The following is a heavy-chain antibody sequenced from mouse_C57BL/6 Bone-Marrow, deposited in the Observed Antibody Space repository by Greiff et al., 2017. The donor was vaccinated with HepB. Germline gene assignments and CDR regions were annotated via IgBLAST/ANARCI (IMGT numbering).Heavy chain of an antibody. CDR3: TTHYGSSYLFAY. CDR1: GFNIKDDY. CDR2: IDPENGDT. V-gene: IGHV14-4*01. D-gene: IGHD1-1*01. J-gene: IGHJ3*01. Sequence: EVQLQQSGAELVRPGASVKLSCTASGFNIKDDYMHWVKQRPEQGLEWIGWIDPENGDTEYASKFQGKATITADTSSNTAYLQLSSLTSEDTAVYYCTTHYGSSYLFAYWGQGTRVTVSA.